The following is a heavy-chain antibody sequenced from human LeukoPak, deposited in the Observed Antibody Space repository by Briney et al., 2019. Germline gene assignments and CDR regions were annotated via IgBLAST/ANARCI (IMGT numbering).Heavy chain of an antibody. CDR3: ARVGDYYDIDY. Sequence: ASVTVSCKASGGTFTSYAISWVRQAPGQGLEWMGGIIPIFGTANYAQKFQGRVTITADESTSTAYMELSSLRSEDTAVYYCARVGDYYDIDYWGRGTLVTVSS. D-gene: IGHD3-22*01. J-gene: IGHJ4*02. V-gene: IGHV1-69*01. CDR2: IIPIFGTA. CDR1: GGTFTSYA.